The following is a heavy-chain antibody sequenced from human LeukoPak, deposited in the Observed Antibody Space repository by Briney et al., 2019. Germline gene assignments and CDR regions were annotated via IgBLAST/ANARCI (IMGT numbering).Heavy chain of an antibody. V-gene: IGHV4-59*08. J-gene: IGHJ5*02. D-gene: IGHD2-21*02. Sequence: SETLSLTCAVYGGSFSGYYWSWIRQPPGKGLEWIGYIYYKGITNYNPSLKSRVTISLDMSKTQFSLNLSSVTAADTAVYYCARLVAVTGTVDWFDPWGQGTVVTVSS. CDR1: GGSFSGYY. CDR3: ARLVAVTGTVDWFDP. CDR2: IYYKGIT.